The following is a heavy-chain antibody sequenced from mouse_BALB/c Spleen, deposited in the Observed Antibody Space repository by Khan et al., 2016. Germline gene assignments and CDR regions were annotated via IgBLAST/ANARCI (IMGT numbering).Heavy chain of an antibody. Sequence: EVKLEVSGPGLVKPSQSLSLTCTVTGYSITSDYAWNWIRQFPGNKLEWMGYISYTGSTRYNPSLKSRISFTRDTSKNQFFLQLNSVTTEDTVTYYCARSPTATRYFDVWGAGTTVTVSS. J-gene: IGHJ1*01. CDR1: GYSITSDYA. D-gene: IGHD1-2*01. V-gene: IGHV3-2*02. CDR2: ISYTGST. CDR3: ARSPTATRYFDV.